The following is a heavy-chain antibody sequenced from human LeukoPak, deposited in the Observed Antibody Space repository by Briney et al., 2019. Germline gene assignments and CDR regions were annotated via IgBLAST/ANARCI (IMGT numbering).Heavy chain of an antibody. CDR2: INHSGST. Sequence: TETLCLTCAVYGGSFSGYYWSWIRQPPGKGLEWIGEINHSGSTNYNPSLKSRVTISVDTSKNQFSLKLSSVTAADTAVYYCARGRTSIAARPHWYFDLWGRGTLVTVSS. CDR3: ARGRTSIAARPHWYFDL. D-gene: IGHD6-6*01. J-gene: IGHJ2*01. V-gene: IGHV4-34*01. CDR1: GGSFSGYY.